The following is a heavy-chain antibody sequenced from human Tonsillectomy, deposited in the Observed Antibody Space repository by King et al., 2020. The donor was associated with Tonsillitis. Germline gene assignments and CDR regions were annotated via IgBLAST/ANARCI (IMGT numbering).Heavy chain of an antibody. CDR2: MNPNSGNT. CDR3: ARSGMRGYCSGGSCYSADYYYYYGMDV. V-gene: IGHV1-8*01. D-gene: IGHD2-15*01. Sequence: VQLVESGAEVKKPGASVKVSCKASGYTFTSYDINWVRQATGQGLEWMGWMNPNSGNTGYAQKFQGRVTMTRNTSISTAYMELSSPRSEDTAVYYCARSGMRGYCSGGSCYSADYYYYYGMDVWGQGTTVTVSS. J-gene: IGHJ6*02. CDR1: GYTFTSYD.